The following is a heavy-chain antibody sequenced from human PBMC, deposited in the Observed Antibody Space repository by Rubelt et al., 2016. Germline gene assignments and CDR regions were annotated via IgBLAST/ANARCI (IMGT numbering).Heavy chain of an antibody. Sequence: QVQLVESGGGVVQPGRSLRLSCAASGFTFNNYAMHWVRQAPGKGLEWVAIISYVGDNKNNADAVKGRFTISRDNSKNTLYLQMNSLRAEDTAVYYCARDIVGGQGTLVTVSS. CDR3: ARDIV. D-gene: IGHD3-16*02. CDR1: GFTFNNYA. CDR2: ISYVGDNK. J-gene: IGHJ4*02. V-gene: IGHV3-30*04.